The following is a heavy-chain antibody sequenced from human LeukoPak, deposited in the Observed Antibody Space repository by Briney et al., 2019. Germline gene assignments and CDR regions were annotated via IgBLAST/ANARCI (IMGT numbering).Heavy chain of an antibody. CDR3: ARMSSSGYFL. J-gene: IGHJ4*02. CDR2: MKQDGSEE. D-gene: IGHD3-22*01. V-gene: IGHV3-7*01. Sequence: PGESLRLSCAASGFTFSNYGMSWVRQAPGRGLEWVANMKQDGSEEFFVDSTRGRFTISRDNAKRSLYLQMNSLRAEDPAVYYCARMSSSGYFLWGQGALVTVAS. CDR1: GFTFSNYG.